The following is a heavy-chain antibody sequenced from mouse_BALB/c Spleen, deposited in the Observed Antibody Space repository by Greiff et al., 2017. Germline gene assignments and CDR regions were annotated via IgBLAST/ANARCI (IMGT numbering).Heavy chain of an antibody. Sequence: EVQLKESGGGLVQPGGSLRLSCATSGFTFTDYYMSWVRQPPGKALEWLGFIRNKANGYTTEYSASVKGRFTISRDNSQSILYLQMNTLRAEDSATYYCASGGFYYAMDYWGQGTSVTVSS. CDR3: ASGGFYYAMDY. J-gene: IGHJ4*01. CDR2: IRNKANGYTT. V-gene: IGHV7-3*02. CDR1: GFTFTDYY.